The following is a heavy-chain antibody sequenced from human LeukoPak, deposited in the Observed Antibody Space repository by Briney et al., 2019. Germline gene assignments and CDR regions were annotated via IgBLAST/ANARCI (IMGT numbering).Heavy chain of an antibody. V-gene: IGHV3-7*04. J-gene: IGHJ4*02. CDR1: GFTFSSYW. Sequence: GGSLRLSCAASGFTFSSYWMSWVRQAPGKGLEWVANIKQDGSEKQYVDPVKGRFAISRDNAENSLYLQMNSLKAEDTAVYYCGRFTRSGDSVYWGQGTLVTVSS. D-gene: IGHD7-27*01. CDR2: IKQDGSEK. CDR3: GRFTRSGDSVY.